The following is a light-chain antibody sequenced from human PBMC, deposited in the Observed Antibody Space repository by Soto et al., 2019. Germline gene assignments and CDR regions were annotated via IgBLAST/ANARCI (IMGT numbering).Light chain of an antibody. CDR3: QQYNRYFT. V-gene: IGKV1-5*01. CDR1: QSISSW. CDR2: DAS. J-gene: IGKJ2*01. Sequence: DTQMTQSPSTLSASVGDRVAITCRASQSISSWLAWYQQKPGKAPKLLIYDASSLESGVPSRFSGSGSGTEFTLTISSLQPHDFATYYCQQYNRYFTFGQGTKLEIK.